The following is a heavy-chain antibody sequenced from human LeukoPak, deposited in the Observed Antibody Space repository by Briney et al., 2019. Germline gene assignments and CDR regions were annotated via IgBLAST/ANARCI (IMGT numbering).Heavy chain of an antibody. Sequence: GASVKVSCKASGYTFTGYYMHWVRQAPGQGLEWMGWINPNSGGTNYAQKFQGRVTMTRGTSISTAYMELSRLRSDDTAVYYCARVSTENTGCFPYWGQGTLVTVSS. D-gene: IGHD2-8*02. CDR3: ARVSTENTGCFPY. J-gene: IGHJ4*02. V-gene: IGHV1-2*02. CDR2: INPNSGGT. CDR1: GYTFTGYY.